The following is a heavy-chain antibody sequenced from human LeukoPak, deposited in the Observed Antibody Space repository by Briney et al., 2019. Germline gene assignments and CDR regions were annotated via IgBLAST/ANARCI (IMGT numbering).Heavy chain of an antibody. CDR1: GFTFSSYW. CDR2: IKQDGSEK. J-gene: IGHJ4*02. V-gene: IGHV3-7*01. D-gene: IGHD3-16*01. CDR3: ARDGGFEGSGIFAY. Sequence: GGSLRLSCAASGFTFSSYWMSWVRQAPGKGLEWVANIKQDGSEKYYVDSVKGRFTISRDNAKNSLYLQMNSLRAEDTAVYYCARDGGFEGSGIFAYWGQGTLVTVSS.